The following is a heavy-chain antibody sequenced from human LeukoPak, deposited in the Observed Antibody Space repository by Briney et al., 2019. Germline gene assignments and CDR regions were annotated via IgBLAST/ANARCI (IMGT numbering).Heavy chain of an antibody. CDR3: ARSPTVYCSSTSCYTQGFDY. D-gene: IGHD2-2*02. V-gene: IGHV1-2*02. J-gene: IGHJ4*02. CDR1: GYTFTGYY. CDR2: INPNSGGT. Sequence: ASVEVSCKASGYTFTGYYMHWVRQAPGQGLEWMGWINPNSGGTNYAQKFQGRVTMTRDTSISTAYMELSRLRSDDTAVYYCARSPTVYCSSTSCYTQGFDYWGQGTLVTVSS.